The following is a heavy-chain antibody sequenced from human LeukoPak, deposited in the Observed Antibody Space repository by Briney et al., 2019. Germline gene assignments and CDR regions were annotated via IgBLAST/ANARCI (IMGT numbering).Heavy chain of an antibody. CDR2: IYYSGST. J-gene: IGHJ4*02. CDR3: ARGLYCSGGRCYSGLGW. V-gene: IGHV4-59*01. Sequence: PSETLSLTCTVSGGSISSYYWSWIRQPPGKGLEWIGYIYYSGSTNYNPSLKSRVTISVDTSKNQFSLKLSSVTAADTAVYYCARGLYCSGGRCYSGLGWWGQGTLVTVSS. D-gene: IGHD2-15*01. CDR1: GGSISSYY.